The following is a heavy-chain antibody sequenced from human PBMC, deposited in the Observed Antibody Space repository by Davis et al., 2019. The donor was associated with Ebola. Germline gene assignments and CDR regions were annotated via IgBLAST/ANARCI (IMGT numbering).Heavy chain of an antibody. CDR1: GGSVSNYY. D-gene: IGHD5-24*01. V-gene: IGHV4-59*02. J-gene: IGHJ5*02. CDR3: ARGGRWLTWGT. Sequence: ETLSLTCTVSGGSVSNYYWSWIRQPPGKGLEWIGYIYYRGSTNYNPSLKSRVTISVDTSKNQFSLKLSSVTAADTAVYYCARGGRWLTWGTWGQGTLVTVSS. CDR2: IYYRGST.